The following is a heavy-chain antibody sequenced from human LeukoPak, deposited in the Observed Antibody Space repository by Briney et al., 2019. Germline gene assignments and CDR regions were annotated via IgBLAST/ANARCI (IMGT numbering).Heavy chain of an antibody. CDR1: GYTFTSYG. Sequence: ASVKVSCKASGYTFTSYGISWVRQAPGQGLEWMGWISAYNGNTNYAQKLQGRVTMTTDTSTSTAYMELRSLRSDDTAVYYCARRSRGDYARGHFRYWGQGTLVTVSS. CDR3: ARRSRGDYARGHFRY. J-gene: IGHJ4*02. CDR2: ISAYNGNT. D-gene: IGHD4-17*01. V-gene: IGHV1-18*01.